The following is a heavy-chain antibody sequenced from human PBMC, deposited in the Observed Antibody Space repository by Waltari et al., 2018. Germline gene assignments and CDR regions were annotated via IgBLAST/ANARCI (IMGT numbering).Heavy chain of an antibody. D-gene: IGHD5-12*01. J-gene: IGHJ4*02. CDR1: GASVSSKNAA. V-gene: IGHV6-1*01. Sequence: QVQLQQSGPGLVKPSQTLSLTCAISGASVSSKNAAWNWIRQSPSRGLEWLGRTYYRSKWNNDYAVSVKSRVTINSDTSKNQFSLHLNSVTPEDTAVYYCARNSGWLDYWGQGTLVTVSS. CDR2: TYYRSKWNN. CDR3: ARNSGWLDY.